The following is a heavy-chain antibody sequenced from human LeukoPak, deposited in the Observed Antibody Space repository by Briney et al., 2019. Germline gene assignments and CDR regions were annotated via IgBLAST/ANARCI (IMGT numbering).Heavy chain of an antibody. V-gene: IGHV3-48*03. CDR2: ISSSGSTI. D-gene: IGHD6-13*01. J-gene: IGHJ4*02. Sequence: GGCLGLSCAASGFTFSSYEMNWVRQARGKGLEWVSYISSSGSTIYYADSVKGRFTISRDNAKNSLYLQMNSLRAEDTAVYYCARVYSSSWYRGYFDYWGQGTLVTVSS. CDR1: GFTFSSYE. CDR3: ARVYSSSWYRGYFDY.